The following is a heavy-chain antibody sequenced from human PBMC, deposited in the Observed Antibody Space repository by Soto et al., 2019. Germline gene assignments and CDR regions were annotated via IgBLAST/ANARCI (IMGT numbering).Heavy chain of an antibody. CDR1: GYTFTSYD. CDR3: ARNYYDNSGYATMAFDY. CDR2: MNPNSGNT. Sequence: ASVKVSCKASGYTFTSYDINWVRQATGQGLEWMGWMNPNSGNTGYAQKFQGRVTMTRNTSISTAYMELSSLRSEDTAVYYCARNYYDNSGYATMAFDYRGQGTLVTVSS. V-gene: IGHV1-8*01. J-gene: IGHJ4*02. D-gene: IGHD3-22*01.